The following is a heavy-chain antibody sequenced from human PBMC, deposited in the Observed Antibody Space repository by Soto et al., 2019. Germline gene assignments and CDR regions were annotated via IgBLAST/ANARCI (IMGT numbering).Heavy chain of an antibody. D-gene: IGHD3-10*01. CDR3: VGGRFGELLDY. CDR1: GGSITSYY. Sequence: QVQLQESGPGLVKPSETLPLTCTVSGGSITSYYWSWIRQPPGKGLEWIGYISYSGSTNYNPSLKSRVTISVDTSKNQFSLNLSSVTAADTAVYYCVGGRFGELLDYWGQGTLVTVSS. CDR2: ISYSGST. J-gene: IGHJ4*02. V-gene: IGHV4-59*01.